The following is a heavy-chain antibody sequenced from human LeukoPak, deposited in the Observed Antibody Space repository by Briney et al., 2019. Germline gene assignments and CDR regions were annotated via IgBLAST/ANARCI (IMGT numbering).Heavy chain of an antibody. CDR3: ARDRRYSSSCFDY. J-gene: IGHJ4*02. Sequence: SGGSLRLSCAASGFTFSSYWMSWVRQAPGKGLEWVANIKQDGSEKYYVDSVKGRFTISRDNAKNSLYLQMNSLRAEDTAVYYCARDRRYSSSCFDYWGQGTLVTVSS. CDR2: IKQDGSEK. CDR1: GFTFSSYW. V-gene: IGHV3-7*01. D-gene: IGHD6-6*01.